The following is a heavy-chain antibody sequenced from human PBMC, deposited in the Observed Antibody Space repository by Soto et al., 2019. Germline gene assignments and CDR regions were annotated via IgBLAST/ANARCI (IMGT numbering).Heavy chain of an antibody. V-gene: IGHV3-9*01. CDR2: INWNGVNK. D-gene: IGHD3-16*01. J-gene: IGHJ1*01. Sequence: EVQLVESGGGLEQPGRSLRLSCTVSRFIFEDFAMHWVRQAPGQGLEWVSGINWNGVNKGYAESVLGRFTISRDNAKKSLYLDMNYLRPEDTALYFCAKDVDRLGELWGYFQNWGQGTLVTVSS. CDR1: RFIFEDFA. CDR3: AKDVDRLGELWGYFQN.